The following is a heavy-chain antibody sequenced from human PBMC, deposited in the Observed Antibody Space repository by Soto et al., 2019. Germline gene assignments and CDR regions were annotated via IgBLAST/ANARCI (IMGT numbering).Heavy chain of an antibody. V-gene: IGHV3-30*18. Sequence: GGSLRLSCAASGFTFSSYGMHWVRQAPGKGLEWVAVISYDGSNKYYADSVKGRFTISRDNSKDTLYLQMNSLRAEDTAVYYCAKDYFDYWGQGTLVTVSS. J-gene: IGHJ4*02. CDR3: AKDYFDY. CDR1: GFTFSSYG. CDR2: ISYDGSNK.